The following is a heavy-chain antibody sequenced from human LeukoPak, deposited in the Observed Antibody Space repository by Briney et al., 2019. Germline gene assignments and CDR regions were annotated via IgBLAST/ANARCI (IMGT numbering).Heavy chain of an antibody. CDR2: INHSGST. J-gene: IGHJ4*02. V-gene: IGHV4-34*01. CDR3: ARGRGTGTVFFDY. Sequence: SETLSLTCAVYGGSFSGYYWSWIRQPPGKGLEWMGEINHSGSTNYNPSLKSRVTISVDTSKNQFSLKLSSVTAADTAVYYCARGRGTGTVFFDYWGQGTLVTVSS. CDR1: GGSFSGYY. D-gene: IGHD1-1*01.